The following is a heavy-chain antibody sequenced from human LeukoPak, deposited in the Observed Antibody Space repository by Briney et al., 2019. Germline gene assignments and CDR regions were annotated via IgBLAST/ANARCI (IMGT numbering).Heavy chain of an antibody. CDR1: GFTFSSYA. D-gene: IGHD5-18*01. Sequence: PGGSLRLSCAASGFTFSSYAMSWVRQAPGKGLEWVSHIRSSGSTKYYADSVKGRFTISRDNAKNSLYLQMNSLRAEDTAVYYCARDGYSYGFFDYWGQGSLVTVSS. V-gene: IGHV3-48*03. CDR3: ARDGYSYGFFDY. J-gene: IGHJ4*02. CDR2: IRSSGSTK.